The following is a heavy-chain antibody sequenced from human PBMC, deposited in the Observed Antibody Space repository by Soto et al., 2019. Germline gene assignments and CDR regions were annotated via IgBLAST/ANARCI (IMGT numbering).Heavy chain of an antibody. CDR3: ARYDCSGGSCFTNWFAP. J-gene: IGHJ5*02. CDR1: GYSLTSYW. D-gene: IGHD2-15*01. V-gene: IGHV5-10-1*01. CDR2: IDPSDSYT. Sequence: GESLKISCKGSGYSLTSYWISWVRQMPGKGLEWMGRIDPSDSYTNYSPSFQGHVTISADKSISTAYLQWSSLKASDTAMYYCARYDCSGGSCFTNWFAPWGQGTLVTVSS.